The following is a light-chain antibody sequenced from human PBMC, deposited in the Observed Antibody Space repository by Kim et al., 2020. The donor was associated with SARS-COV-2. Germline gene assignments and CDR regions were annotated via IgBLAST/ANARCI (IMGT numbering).Light chain of an antibody. V-gene: IGLV1-51*01. Sequence: QKVTISCSGSSSNIGNNYVSWYQQLPGTAPKLLIYDNNKRPSGIPDRFSGSKSGTSATLGITGLQTGDEADYYCGTWDSSLSAESVFGTGTKVTVL. CDR2: DNN. J-gene: IGLJ1*01. CDR1: SSNIGNNY. CDR3: GTWDSSLSAESV.